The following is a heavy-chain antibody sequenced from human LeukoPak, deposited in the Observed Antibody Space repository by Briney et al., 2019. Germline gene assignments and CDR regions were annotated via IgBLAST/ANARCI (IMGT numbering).Heavy chain of an antibody. CDR1: GGTFSSYA. D-gene: IGHD5-12*01. CDR2: IIPIFGTA. V-gene: IGHV1-69*13. Sequence: ASVKVSCKASGGTFSSYAISWVRQAPGQGLEWMGGIIPIFGTANYAQKFQGRVTITADESTSTAYMELSSLRSEDTAVYYCARGFLYGGAVDYWGQGTLVTVSS. J-gene: IGHJ4*02. CDR3: ARGFLYGGAVDY.